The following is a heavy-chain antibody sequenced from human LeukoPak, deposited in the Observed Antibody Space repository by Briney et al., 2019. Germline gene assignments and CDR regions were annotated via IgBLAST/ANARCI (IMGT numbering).Heavy chain of an antibody. Sequence: SETLSLTCAVYGGSFSGYYWSWIRQPPGKGLEWIGEINHSGSTNYNPSLKSRVTISVDTSKNQFSLKLSSVTAADTAVYYCARVGSPYYYYGMDVWGQGTTVTVSS. CDR2: INHSGST. CDR3: ARVGSPYYYYGMDV. CDR1: GGSFSGYY. V-gene: IGHV4-34*01. J-gene: IGHJ6*02.